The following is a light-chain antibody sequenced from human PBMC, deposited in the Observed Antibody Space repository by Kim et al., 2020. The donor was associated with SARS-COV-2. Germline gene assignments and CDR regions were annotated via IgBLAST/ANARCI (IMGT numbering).Light chain of an antibody. CDR3: SSYTSTATSI. CDR2: DVT. V-gene: IGLV2-14*03. CDR1: SSDVGGYDY. Sequence: QSALTQPASVSGSPGQSITISCTGTSSDVGGYDYVCWYQQYPGKAPILLIYDVTKRPSGVSNRFSGSKSGNTASLTISGLQAEDEADYYCSSYTSTATSIFGGGTQLTVL. J-gene: IGLJ2*01.